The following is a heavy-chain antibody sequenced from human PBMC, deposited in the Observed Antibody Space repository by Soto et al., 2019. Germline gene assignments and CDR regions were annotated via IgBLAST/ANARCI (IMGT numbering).Heavy chain of an antibody. CDR3: ASLMVRGVIKDLSYYYGMDV. CDR2: FIHIIGTA. V-gene: IGHV1-69*06. J-gene: IGHJ6*02. D-gene: IGHD3-10*01. Sequence: SMKISYKDSGGTFSSYANSRVRKAPGQGLEWLGGFIHIIGTANYVQKFHLKVSITAYKSTCTAYIQLSSLRPENTAVYYCASLMVRGVIKDLSYYYGMDVWGQGTTVTVSS. CDR1: GGTFSSYA.